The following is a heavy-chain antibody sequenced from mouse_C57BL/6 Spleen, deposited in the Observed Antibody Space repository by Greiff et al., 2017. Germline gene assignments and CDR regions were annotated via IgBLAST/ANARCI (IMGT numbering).Heavy chain of an antibody. CDR2: IYPGSGST. D-gene: IGHD1-3*01. V-gene: IGHV1-55*01. J-gene: IGHJ4*01. Sequence: VQLQQPGAELVKPGASVKMSCKASGYTFTSYWITWVKQRPGQGLEWIGDIYPGSGSTNYNEKFKSKATLTVDTSSSTAYMQLSSLTSEDSAVXKWASSGIVLPQAMDYWGQGTSGTVSS. CDR1: GYTFTSYW. CDR3: ASSGIVLPQAMDY.